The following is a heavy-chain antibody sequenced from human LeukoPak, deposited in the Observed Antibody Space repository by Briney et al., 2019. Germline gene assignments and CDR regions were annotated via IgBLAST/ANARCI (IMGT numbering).Heavy chain of an antibody. CDR1: GFTFSSYG. D-gene: IGHD2-15*01. Sequence: GGTLRLSCAASGFTFSSYGMSWVRQAPGKGLEWVSAISGSGGSTYYADSVKGRFTISRDNSKNTLYLQMNSLRAEDTAVYYCARDMNTDVDPSGPFDYWGQGTLVTVSS. CDR2: ISGSGGST. CDR3: ARDMNTDVDPSGPFDY. J-gene: IGHJ4*02. V-gene: IGHV3-23*01.